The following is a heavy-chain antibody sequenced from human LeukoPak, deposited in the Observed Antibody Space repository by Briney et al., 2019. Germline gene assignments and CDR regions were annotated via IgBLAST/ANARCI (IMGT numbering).Heavy chain of an antibody. J-gene: IGHJ5*02. V-gene: IGHV4-39*01. CDR1: GGSIGSSSYY. CDR2: IYYSGST. Sequence: SETLSLTCTVSGGSIGSSSYYWGWIRQPPGKGLEWIGSIYYSGSTYYNPPLRSRVSISVHTSKNQFSLKLTSVTAADTAVYYCARPVPSRLGWFDPWGQGTLVTVSS. CDR3: ARPVPSRLGWFDP. D-gene: IGHD1-1*01.